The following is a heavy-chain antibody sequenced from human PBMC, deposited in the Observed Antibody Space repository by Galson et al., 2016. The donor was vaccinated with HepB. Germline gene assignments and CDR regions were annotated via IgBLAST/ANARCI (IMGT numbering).Heavy chain of an antibody. CDR1: GGSISSSTNA. V-gene: IGHV4-39*01. D-gene: IGHD2-8*01. CDR2: IYDIGSP. CDR3: ARSNGRKFNRRAFDI. J-gene: IGHJ3*02. Sequence: SETLSLTCGVSGGSISSSTNAWAWIRQPPGKGLEWIATIYDIGSPYYNPSLKSRVTISVDTYKRQCSLKLTSVIAADTAMYFCARSNGRKFNRRAFDIWGQGTMVTVSS.